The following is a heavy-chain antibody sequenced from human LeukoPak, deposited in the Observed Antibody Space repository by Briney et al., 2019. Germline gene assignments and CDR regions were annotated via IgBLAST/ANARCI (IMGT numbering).Heavy chain of an antibody. CDR3: ARQRWSWYFYMDV. V-gene: IGHV3-48*03. D-gene: IGHD2-15*01. J-gene: IGHJ6*03. CDR2: IRSDGSTI. Sequence: GGSLRLSCAASGFTFSSYEMNWVRQAPGKGLEWVSYIRSDGSTIFYADSVKGRFTISRDNAKNSLYLQMNSLRAEDTAVYYCARQRWSWYFYMDVWGKGTTVTISS. CDR1: GFTFSSYE.